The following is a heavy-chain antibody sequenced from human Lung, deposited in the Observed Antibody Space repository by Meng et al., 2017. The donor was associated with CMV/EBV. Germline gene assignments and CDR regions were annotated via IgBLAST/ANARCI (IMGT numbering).Heavy chain of an antibody. CDR1: GGSISSSSYY. V-gene: IGHV4-39*01. J-gene: IGHJ2*01. D-gene: IGHD7-27*01. CDR3: ASPLGILGIVDL. Sequence: QPKLQESGPGPVKPSETLSLTCTVSGGSISSSSYYWGWIRQPPGKGLEWIGSIYYSGSTYYNPSLKSRVTISVDTSKNQFSLKLSSVTAADTAVYYCASPLGILGIVDLWGRGTLVTVSS. CDR2: IYYSGST.